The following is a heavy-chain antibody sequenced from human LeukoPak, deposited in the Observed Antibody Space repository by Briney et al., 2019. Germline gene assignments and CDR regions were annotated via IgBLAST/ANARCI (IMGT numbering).Heavy chain of an antibody. D-gene: IGHD3-9*01. Sequence: GESLKISCKGSGYRFTSYWIGWVRPVPGKGLEWMGIIYPGDSDTRYSPSFQGQVTISADKSISTAYLQWSSLKASDTAMYYCARGSLRYFDWPDYWGQGTLVTVSS. CDR3: ARGSLRYFDWPDY. V-gene: IGHV5-51*01. CDR1: GYRFTSYW. CDR2: IYPGDSDT. J-gene: IGHJ4*02.